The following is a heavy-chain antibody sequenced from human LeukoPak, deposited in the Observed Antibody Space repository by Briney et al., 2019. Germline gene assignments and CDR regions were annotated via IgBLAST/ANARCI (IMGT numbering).Heavy chain of an antibody. CDR2: INPNSGGT. V-gene: IGHV1-2*02. CDR3: ACITMVRGVISPLDFDY. J-gene: IGHJ4*02. CDR1: GYTFTGYY. D-gene: IGHD3-10*01. Sequence: ASVKVSCKASGYTFTGYYMHWVRQAPGQGLEWMGWINPNSGGTNYAQKLQGRVTMTRDTSISTAYMELSRLRSDDTAVYYCACITMVRGVISPLDFDYWGQGTLVTVSS.